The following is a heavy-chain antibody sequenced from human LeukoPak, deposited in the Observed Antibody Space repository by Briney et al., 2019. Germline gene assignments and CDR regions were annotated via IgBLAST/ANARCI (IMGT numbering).Heavy chain of an antibody. D-gene: IGHD2-21*01. CDR2: IYTSGST. V-gene: IGHV4-61*02. Sequence: SETLSLTCTVSGGSISSGSYYWSWIRQPAGKGLEWIGCIYTSGSTNYNPSLKSRVTISVDTSKNQFSLKLSSVTAADTAVYYCAREGCGGDCFDYWGQGTLVTVSS. J-gene: IGHJ4*02. CDR1: GGSISSGSYY. CDR3: AREGCGGDCFDY.